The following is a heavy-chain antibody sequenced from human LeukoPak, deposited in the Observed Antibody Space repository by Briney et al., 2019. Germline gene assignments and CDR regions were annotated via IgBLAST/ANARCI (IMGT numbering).Heavy chain of an antibody. D-gene: IGHD2-15*01. CDR1: GGSIKSNNW. CDR3: ARPTRGGSGPTIYYYGMDV. Sequence: PSETLSLTCAVSGGSIKSNNWWSWVRQPPGKGLEWIGEIYHSGSTNYNPSLESRVTVSVDKSKNQFSLDLTSETAADTAVYYCARPTRGGSGPTIYYYGMDVWGLGTTVTVSS. J-gene: IGHJ6*02. V-gene: IGHV4-4*02. CDR2: IYHSGST.